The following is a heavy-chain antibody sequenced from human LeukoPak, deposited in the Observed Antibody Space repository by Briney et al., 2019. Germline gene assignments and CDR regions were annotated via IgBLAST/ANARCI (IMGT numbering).Heavy chain of an antibody. J-gene: IGHJ5*02. CDR2: ISAYNGNT. D-gene: IGHD4-11*01. CDR3: VREPDYTNWFDP. Sequence: ASVKVSCKASGYTFTSYGISWVRQAPGQGLEWMGWISAYNGNTNYAQKLQGRVTMTTDTSTSTAYMELRSLRSDDTAVYYCVREPDYTNWFDPWGQGTLVTVSS. CDR1: GYTFTSYG. V-gene: IGHV1-18*01.